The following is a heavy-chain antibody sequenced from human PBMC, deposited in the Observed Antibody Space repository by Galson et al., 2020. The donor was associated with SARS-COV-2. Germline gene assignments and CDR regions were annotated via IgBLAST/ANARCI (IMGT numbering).Heavy chain of an antibody. Sequence: GGSLRLSCAASGFTFSSYAMSWVRQAPGKGLEWVSAISHSGADTSYAASVKGRFTIPRDNSKNTLYLQMNSLRAEDTAVYYCAKEAPRITIFGVASRAKRGMDVWGQGTTVTVSS. J-gene: IGHJ6*02. V-gene: IGHV3-23*01. CDR3: AKEAPRITIFGVASRAKRGMDV. CDR2: ISHSGADT. CDR1: GFTFSSYA. D-gene: IGHD3-3*01.